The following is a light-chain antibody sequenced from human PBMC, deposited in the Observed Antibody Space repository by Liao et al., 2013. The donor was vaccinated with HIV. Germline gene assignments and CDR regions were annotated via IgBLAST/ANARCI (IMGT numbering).Light chain of an antibody. V-gene: IGLV3-1*01. J-gene: IGLJ1*01. CDR1: ELGDKY. Sequence: SDELTQPSSVSVSPGQTATITCSGDELGDKYASWYQQRPGQSPVLVIYQDTKRPSGIPDRLSASKSGNTATLTISRVEAADEADYYCQVWDSSSDHPYVFGTGTKLSVL. CDR3: QVWDSSSDHPYV. CDR2: QDT.